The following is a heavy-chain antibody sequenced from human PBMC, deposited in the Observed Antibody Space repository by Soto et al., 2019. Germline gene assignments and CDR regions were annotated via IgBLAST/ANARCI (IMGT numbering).Heavy chain of an antibody. D-gene: IGHD6-6*01. Sequence: QVHLVQSGAEVKKPGSSVKVSCKASGATFSTYAISWVRQVPGQGLEWMVGLIPIFGTPNYAQRFQGRVTITADESTSTAYMNLSSLTSEDTAVYYCASLAGYSISWGQGTLVTVSS. V-gene: IGHV1-69*12. CDR2: LIPIFGTP. CDR3: ASLAGYSIS. CDR1: GATFSTYA. J-gene: IGHJ4*02.